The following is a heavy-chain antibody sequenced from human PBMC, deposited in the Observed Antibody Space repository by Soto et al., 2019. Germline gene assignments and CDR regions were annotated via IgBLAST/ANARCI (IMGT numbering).Heavy chain of an antibody. D-gene: IGHD2-15*01. CDR2: IIPILGIA. J-gene: IGHJ6*03. V-gene: IGHV1-69*02. CDR1: GGTFSSYT. Sequence: ASVKVSCKASGGTFSSYTISWVRQAPGQGLEWMGRIIPILGIANYAQKFQGRVTITADKSTSTAYMELSSLRSEDTAVYYCASQVGYCSGGSCFLPEFYYYYYYMDVWGKGATVTVSS. CDR3: ASQVGYCSGGSCFLPEFYYYYYYMDV.